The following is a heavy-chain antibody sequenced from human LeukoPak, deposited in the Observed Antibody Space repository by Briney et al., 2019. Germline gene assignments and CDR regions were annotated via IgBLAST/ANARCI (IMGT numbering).Heavy chain of an antibody. J-gene: IGHJ4*02. CDR1: GFTFRSYA. CDR3: AKDQAAAGFHYFDY. D-gene: IGHD6-13*01. CDR2: ISGSGGST. V-gene: IGHV3-23*01. Sequence: GGSLRLSCAASGFTFRSYAMSWVRQAPGKGLEWVSAISGSGGSTHYADSVKGRFTISRDSSKSTLYLQMNSLRAEDTAVYYCAKDQAAAGFHYFDYWGQGTLVTVSS.